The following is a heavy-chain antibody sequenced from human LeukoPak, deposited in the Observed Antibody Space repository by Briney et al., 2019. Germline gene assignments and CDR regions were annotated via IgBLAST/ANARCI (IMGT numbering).Heavy chain of an antibody. D-gene: IGHD2-15*01. CDR3: ASGRATGYCSGGSCPVFDY. J-gene: IGHJ4*02. Sequence: SETLSLTCAVYGGSFSGYYWTWIRQPPGKGLEWIGEMNHSGSTNYNPSLKSRVTISVDTSKNQFSLKLSSVTAADTAVYYCASGRATGYCSGGSCPVFDYWGQGTLVTVSS. V-gene: IGHV4-34*01. CDR1: GGSFSGYY. CDR2: MNHSGST.